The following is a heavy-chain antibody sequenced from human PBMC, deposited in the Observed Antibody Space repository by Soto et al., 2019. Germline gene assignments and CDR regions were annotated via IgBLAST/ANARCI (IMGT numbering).Heavy chain of an antibody. CDR2: ISAYNGNT. Sequence: ASVKVSCKASGYTFTSYGRRWVRQAPGQGLEWMGWISAYNGNTNYAQKIQGRVTMTTDTSTSTAYMELRSLRSDDTALYYCARVYYDSSGYYYRFFDYWGQGTLVTVSS. CDR3: ARVYYDSSGYYYRFFDY. J-gene: IGHJ4*02. V-gene: IGHV1-18*01. D-gene: IGHD3-22*01. CDR1: GYTFTSYG.